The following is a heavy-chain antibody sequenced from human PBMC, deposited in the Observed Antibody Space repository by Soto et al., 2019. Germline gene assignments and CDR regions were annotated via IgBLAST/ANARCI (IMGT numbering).Heavy chain of an antibody. CDR1: GYTFTSYA. CDR3: ARDRLRGLNWFEP. J-gene: IGHJ5*02. Sequence: ASVKVSCKASGYTFTSYAMHWVRQAPGQRLEWMGWINAGNGNTKYSQKFQGRVTITRDTSASTAYMELSSLRSEDTAVYYCARDRLRGLNWFEPWGQGTLVTVSS. V-gene: IGHV1-3*01. CDR2: INAGNGNT. D-gene: IGHD1-26*01.